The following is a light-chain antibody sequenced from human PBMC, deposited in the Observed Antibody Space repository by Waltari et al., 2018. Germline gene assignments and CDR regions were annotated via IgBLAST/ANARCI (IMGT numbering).Light chain of an antibody. J-gene: IGLJ1*01. CDR2: EVT. V-gene: IGLV2-14*01. CDR1: SSDVGAYNY. CDR3: SSHTTSDSLV. Sequence: QSALTQPASVSGSPGQSITISCTGTSSDVGAYNYVPWYQQPPGKVPQLMIYEVTNRPSGVSNRFSGSKSGNTASLTISGLQPEDEADYYCSSHTTSDSLVFGTGTKVTVL.